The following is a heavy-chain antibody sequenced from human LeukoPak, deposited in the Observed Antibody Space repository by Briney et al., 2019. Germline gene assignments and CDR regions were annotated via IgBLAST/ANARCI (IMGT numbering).Heavy chain of an antibody. J-gene: IGHJ5*02. CDR3: ARVVDYYDSSALYNWFDP. CDR1: GGTFSSYA. V-gene: IGHV1-69*05. CDR2: IIPIFGTA. D-gene: IGHD3-22*01. Sequence: SVQVSCKASGGTFSSYAISWVRQAPGQGLEGMGGIIPIFGTANYAQKFQGRVTITTDESTSTAYMELSSLRSEDTAVYYCARVVDYYDSSALYNWFDPWGQGTLVTVSS.